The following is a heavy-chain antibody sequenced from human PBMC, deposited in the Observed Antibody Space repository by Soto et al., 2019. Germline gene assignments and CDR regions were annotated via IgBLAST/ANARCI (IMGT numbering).Heavy chain of an antibody. CDR2: IYYSGST. D-gene: IGHD1-7*01. CDR3: ARRNVRTTGTTASSFDY. Sequence: QLQLQESGPGLVQPSETLSLTCTVSGGSISSSSYYWGWIRQPPGKGLEWIGSIYYSGSTYYNPSLKSRVTISVDTSKNQFSLKLSSVTAADTAVYYCARRNVRTTGTTASSFDYWGQGTLVTVSS. CDR1: GGSISSSSYY. V-gene: IGHV4-39*01. J-gene: IGHJ4*02.